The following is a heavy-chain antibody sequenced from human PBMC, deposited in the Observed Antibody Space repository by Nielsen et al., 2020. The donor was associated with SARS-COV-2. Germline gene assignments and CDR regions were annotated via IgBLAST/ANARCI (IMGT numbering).Heavy chain of an antibody. V-gene: IGHV4-59*08. CDR1: GGSTSSDN. CDR2: IYHSGNT. J-gene: IGHJ3*02. Sequence: SETLSLTCTVSGGSTSSDNWSWIRQPPGKGLGWSGNIYHSGNTNYNPPLESRVTISVDTSKNQFSLKLSSVTAADTAVYYCARLHCTSASCPDAFDIWGQGTMVTVSS. D-gene: IGHD2-2*01. CDR3: ARLHCTSASCPDAFDI.